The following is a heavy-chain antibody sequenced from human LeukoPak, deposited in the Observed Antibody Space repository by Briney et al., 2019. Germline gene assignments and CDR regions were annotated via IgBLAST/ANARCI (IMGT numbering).Heavy chain of an antibody. Sequence: GGSLRLSCAASGFIFSTYGMHWVRQAPGKGLEWVAFIRSDGSDKSYAVSVGRRFTISRDNSSNTLHLQMNTQRAEDTAVYYCGNHDSSSDYWGRGTLVTVSS. D-gene: IGHD3-22*01. CDR2: IRSDGSDK. CDR3: GNHDSSSDY. J-gene: IGHJ4*02. V-gene: IGHV3-30*02. CDR1: GFIFSTYG.